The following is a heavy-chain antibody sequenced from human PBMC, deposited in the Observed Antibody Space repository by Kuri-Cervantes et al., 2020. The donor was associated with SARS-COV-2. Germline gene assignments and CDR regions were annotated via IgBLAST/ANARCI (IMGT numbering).Heavy chain of an antibody. V-gene: IGHV3-48*01. D-gene: IGHD2-2*02. CDR1: GFTFSSYA. Sequence: GESLKISCAASGFTFSSYAMSWVRQAPGKGLEWVSYISSSGSTIYYADSVKGRFTISRDNAKNSLYLQMNSLRAEDTAVYYCAKAGEYQLLYGPYYYGMDVWGQGTTVTVSS. CDR2: ISSSGSTI. CDR3: AKAGEYQLLYGPYYYGMDV. J-gene: IGHJ6*02.